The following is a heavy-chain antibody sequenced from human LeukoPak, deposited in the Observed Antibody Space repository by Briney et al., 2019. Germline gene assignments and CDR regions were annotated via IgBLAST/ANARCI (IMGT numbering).Heavy chain of an antibody. D-gene: IGHD2-2*01. CDR1: GFTFNDYA. J-gene: IGHJ3*02. Sequence: GGSLRLSCAASGFTFNDYALYWVRQAPGKGLEWVSGISGSGASTFYADSVKGRFTISRDNSKNTLFLQMNSLRAEDTAVYYCAKDLVVVPAAIGAFDIWGQGTMVTVSS. V-gene: IGHV3-23*01. CDR3: AKDLVVVPAAIGAFDI. CDR2: ISGSGAST.